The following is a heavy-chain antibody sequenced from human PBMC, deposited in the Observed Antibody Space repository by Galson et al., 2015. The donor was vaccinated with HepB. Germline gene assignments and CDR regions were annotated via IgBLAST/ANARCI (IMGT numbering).Heavy chain of an antibody. CDR2: ISSSSSTI. V-gene: IGHV3-48*02. Sequence: SLRLSCAASGFTFSSYSMNWVRQAPGKGLEWVSYISSSSSTIYYADSVKGRFTISRDNAKNSLYLQMNSLRDEDTAVYYCARDSIGIAVAGYYYYYGMDVWGQGTTVTVSS. CDR3: ARDSIGIAVAGYYYYYGMDV. J-gene: IGHJ6*02. D-gene: IGHD6-19*01. CDR1: GFTFSSYS.